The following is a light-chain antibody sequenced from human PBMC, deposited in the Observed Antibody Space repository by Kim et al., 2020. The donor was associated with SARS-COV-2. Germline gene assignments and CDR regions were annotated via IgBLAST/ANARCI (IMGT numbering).Light chain of an antibody. V-gene: IGKV3-20*01. CDR2: GTS. CDR1: QSISYYY. CDR3: QQYGGSLT. J-gene: IGKJ4*01. Sequence: ARGEGAPRACRASQSISYYYLAWYQQKPGQAPRLLIYGTSNRDTGIPDRFSGSGSGTDFTLTINRLEPEDFAVYYCQQYGGSLTFGGGTKVEIK.